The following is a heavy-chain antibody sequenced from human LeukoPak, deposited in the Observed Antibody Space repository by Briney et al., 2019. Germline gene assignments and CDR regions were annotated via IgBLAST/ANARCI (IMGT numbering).Heavy chain of an antibody. Sequence: SVKVSCKASGGTFSSYAISWVRQAPGQGLEWMGGIIPIFGTANYAQKFQGRVTITADESTSTAYVELSSLRSEDTAVYYCASSAPCGGDCYYYYYMDVWAKGPRSPSP. CDR2: IIPIFGTA. CDR3: ASSAPCGGDCYYYYYMDV. D-gene: IGHD2-21*01. V-gene: IGHV1-69*13. CDR1: GGTFSSYA. J-gene: IGHJ6*03.